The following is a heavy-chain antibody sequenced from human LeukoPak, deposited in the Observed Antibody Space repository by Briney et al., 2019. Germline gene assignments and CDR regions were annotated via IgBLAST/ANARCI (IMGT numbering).Heavy chain of an antibody. J-gene: IGHJ4*02. V-gene: IGHV3-30*02. CDR2: IRNDGSNK. CDR1: GFTFSSNG. Sequence: GGSLRLSCVASGFTFSSNGMHWVRQAPGKGLEWVAFIRNDGSNKYYVDSVKGRFTIYRDNSKNTLYLQMNSLRAEDTAVYYCARSPGYCTNGVCYWNQSFDYWGQGTLVTVSS. D-gene: IGHD2-8*01. CDR3: ARSPGYCTNGVCYWNQSFDY.